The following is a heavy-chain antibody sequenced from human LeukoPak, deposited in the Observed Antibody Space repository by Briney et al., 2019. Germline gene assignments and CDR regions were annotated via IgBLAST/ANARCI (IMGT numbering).Heavy chain of an antibody. CDR1: GGSVSSGISY. CDR3: ARVPAAGPVPDY. J-gene: IGHJ4*02. V-gene: IGHV4-61*01. CDR2: ISDSGGS. D-gene: IGHD6-13*01. Sequence: PSETLSLTCSVSGGSVSSGISYWSWIRQPPGEGLEWIAYISDSGGSDYNPSLRGRVTISLDTSKNQFSLRLTSVTAADTAVYYCARVPAAGPVPDYLGQGALVTVSS.